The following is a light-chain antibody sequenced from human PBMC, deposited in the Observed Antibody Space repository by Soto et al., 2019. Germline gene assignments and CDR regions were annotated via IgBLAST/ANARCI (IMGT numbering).Light chain of an antibody. Sequence: QSALTQPASVSGSPGQSITISCTGTSGDVGSYYLVSWYQQHPGKAPKLMIYEVSKRPSGVSNRFSGSKSGDTASLTISGLQAEDEADYYCCSYAGSSTPYVFGSGTKVTV. CDR3: CSYAGSSTPYV. J-gene: IGLJ1*01. CDR1: SGDVGSYYL. CDR2: EVS. V-gene: IGLV2-23*02.